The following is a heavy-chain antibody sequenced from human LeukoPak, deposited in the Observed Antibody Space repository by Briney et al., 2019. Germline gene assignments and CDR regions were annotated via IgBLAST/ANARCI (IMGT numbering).Heavy chain of an antibody. J-gene: IGHJ4*02. Sequence: GGSLRLSCAASGFNFGVYWMSWVRQAPGKGLEWVATMSQDGHYVYYVDSVKGRFYISRDNARNSLYLQMDSLRAEDTAVYYCAREYYSSFDFWRQGALVTVSS. D-gene: IGHD2-21*01. CDR3: AREYYSSFDF. CDR2: MSQDGHYV. CDR1: GFNFGVYW. V-gene: IGHV3-7*01.